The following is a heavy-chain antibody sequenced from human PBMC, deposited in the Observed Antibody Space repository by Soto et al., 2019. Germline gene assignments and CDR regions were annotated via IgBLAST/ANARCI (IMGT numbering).Heavy chain of an antibody. CDR1: GFTFSSYW. J-gene: IGHJ4*02. D-gene: IGHD3-22*01. CDR3: ARIRRSGYYYFDY. Sequence: GGSLRLSCAASGFTFSSYWMSWVRQAPGKGLEWVANIKQDGSEKYYVDSVKGRSTISRDNAKNSLYLQMNSLRAEDTAVYYCARIRRSGYYYFDYWGQGTLVTVSS. V-gene: IGHV3-7*03. CDR2: IKQDGSEK.